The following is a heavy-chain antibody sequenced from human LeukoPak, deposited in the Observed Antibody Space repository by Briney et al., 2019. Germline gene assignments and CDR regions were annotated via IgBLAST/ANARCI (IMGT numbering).Heavy chain of an antibody. CDR3: TRPPTDGSGSYYYGMDV. V-gene: IGHV3-73*01. CDR2: IRSKANSYAT. J-gene: IGHJ6*02. D-gene: IGHD3-10*01. Sequence: GGSLRLSCAASGFTFSGSAMHWVRQASGKGLEWVGRIRSKANSYATAYAASVKGRFTISRDDSKNTAYLQMNSLKTEDTAVYYCTRPPTDGSGSYYYGMDVWGQGTTVTVSS. CDR1: GFTFSGSA.